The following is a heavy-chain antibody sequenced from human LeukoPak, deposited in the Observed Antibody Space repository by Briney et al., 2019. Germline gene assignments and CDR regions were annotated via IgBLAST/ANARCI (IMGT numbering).Heavy chain of an antibody. J-gene: IGHJ5*02. CDR3: ARRGYCSSTSCYEYWFDP. Sequence: SETLSLTCTVSGGSISSSSYYWGWIRQPPGKGLEWIGIIYYSGSTYYNPSLKSRLTISVDTSKNQFSLKLSPVTATDTAAYYCARRGYCSSTSCYEYWFDPWGQGTLVTVSS. CDR2: IYYSGST. CDR1: GGSISSSSYY. V-gene: IGHV4-39*01. D-gene: IGHD2-2*01.